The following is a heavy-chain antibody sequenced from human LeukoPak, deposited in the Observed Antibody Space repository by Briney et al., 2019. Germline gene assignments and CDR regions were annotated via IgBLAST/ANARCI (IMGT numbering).Heavy chain of an antibody. J-gene: IGHJ4*02. V-gene: IGHV4-38-2*02. Sequence: KPSETLSLTCTVSGYSISSGYYWGWIRQSPGKGLEWIGSIYHSGSIHYNPSLKSRVTISVDMSKNQFSLKLSSVTAADTAVYYCARRTTYFGWRPSESPSCFDYWGQGTPVTVSS. CDR1: GYSISSGYY. CDR3: ARRTTYFGWRPSESPSCFDY. D-gene: IGHD3-9*01. CDR2: IYHSGSI.